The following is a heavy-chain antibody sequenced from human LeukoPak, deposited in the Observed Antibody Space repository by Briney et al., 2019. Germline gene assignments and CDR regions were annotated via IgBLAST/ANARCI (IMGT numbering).Heavy chain of an antibody. J-gene: IGHJ6*02. D-gene: IGHD6-6*01. CDR1: GFTFSSYA. CDR2: ISGSGGST. CDR3: AKSGAARPHRYGMDV. Sequence: PGGSLRLSCAASGFTFSSYAMSWVRQAPGKGLEWVSAISGSGGSTYYADSVKGRFTISRDNSKNTLYLQMNSLRAEDTAAYYCAKSGAARPHRYGMDVWGQGTTVTVSS. V-gene: IGHV3-23*01.